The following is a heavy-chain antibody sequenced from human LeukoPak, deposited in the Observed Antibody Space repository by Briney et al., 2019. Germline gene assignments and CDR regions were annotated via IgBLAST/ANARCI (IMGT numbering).Heavy chain of an antibody. J-gene: IGHJ6*02. CDR1: GFTFSNYA. V-gene: IGHV3-23*01. CDR2: IGGSGGRT. Sequence: AGGSLRLSCGASGFTFSNYAMSWVRQAPGKGLEWVSGIGGSGGRTYYADSVTGRFTISRDNSKNTVYLQMNSLRAADTAVYYCARGRIAVALYYGMDVWGHGTTVTVFS. CDR3: ARGRIAVALYYGMDV. D-gene: IGHD6-19*01.